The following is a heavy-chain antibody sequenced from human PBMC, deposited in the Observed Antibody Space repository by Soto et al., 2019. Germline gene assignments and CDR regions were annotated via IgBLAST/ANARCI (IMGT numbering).Heavy chain of an antibody. Sequence: GWSLRLSCAASGFTFSSYVMSWVRQAPGKGLEWVSAVSTSGGITFYAGSVKGRFAISRDNSKNTLYLQMNSLRAEDTAVYYCAKKEGYSGYDPFDYWGQGTLVTVSS. CDR2: VSTSGGIT. V-gene: IGHV3-23*01. CDR3: AKKEGYSGYDPFDY. J-gene: IGHJ4*02. CDR1: GFTFSSYV. D-gene: IGHD5-12*01.